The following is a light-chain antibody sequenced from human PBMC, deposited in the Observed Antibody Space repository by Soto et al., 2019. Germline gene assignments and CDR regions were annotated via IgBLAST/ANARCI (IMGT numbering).Light chain of an antibody. Sequence: QSALTQPASVSGSPGQSITISCTGTSGDIGVYNYVSWYQQHPGKAPKLMIYDVSSRPSGVSNRFSGSKSGNTASLTISGLQAEDEADYYCSSYTSSSTSGVFGGGTQLTVL. CDR1: SGDIGVYNY. CDR3: SSYTSSSTSGV. V-gene: IGLV2-14*01. J-gene: IGLJ3*02. CDR2: DVS.